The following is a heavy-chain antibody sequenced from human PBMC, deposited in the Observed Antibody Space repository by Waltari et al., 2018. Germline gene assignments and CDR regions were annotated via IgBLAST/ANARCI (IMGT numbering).Heavy chain of an antibody. V-gene: IGHV1-3*04. D-gene: IGHD3-10*01. J-gene: IGHJ3*02. Sequence: HVQLVQSGAEVKKPGASVRVSCKAAGYTCTTYAMHWVPQAPGQRLEWMGWINTGNGNTKYSQKFQGRVTITRDTSASTAYMELSSLRSEDTTVYYCASTYASGLGAFDIWGQGTMVTVSS. CDR3: ASTYASGLGAFDI. CDR1: GYTCTTYA. CDR2: INTGNGNT.